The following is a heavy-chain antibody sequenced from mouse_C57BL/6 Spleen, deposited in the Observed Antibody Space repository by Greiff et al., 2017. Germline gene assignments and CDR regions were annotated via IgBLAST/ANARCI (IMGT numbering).Heavy chain of an antibody. D-gene: IGHD3-2*02. CDR3: ARSSSGYGFAY. CDR2: IDPSDSYN. Sequence: QVQLQQPGAELVMPGASVKLSCKASGYTFTSYWMHWVKQRPGQGLKWIGEIDPSDSYNNYNQKFKGKSTLTVDKSSSTAYMQLSSLTSEDSAVYYCARSSSGYGFAYWGQGTLVTVSA. CDR1: GYTFTSYW. J-gene: IGHJ3*01. V-gene: IGHV1-69*01.